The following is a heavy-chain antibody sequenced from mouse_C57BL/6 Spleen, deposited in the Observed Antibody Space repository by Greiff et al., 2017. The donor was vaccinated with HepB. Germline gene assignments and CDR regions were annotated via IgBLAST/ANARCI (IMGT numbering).Heavy chain of an antibody. CDR1: GYTFTDYN. V-gene: IGHV1-22*01. Sequence: VHVKQSGPELVKPGASVKMSCKASGYTFTDYNMHWVKQSHGKSLEWIGYINPNNGGTSYNQKFKGKATLTVNKSSSTAYMELRSLTSEDSAVYYCARLGPVWYFDVWGTGTTVTVSS. CDR3: ARLGPVWYFDV. CDR2: INPNNGGT. D-gene: IGHD2-14*01. J-gene: IGHJ1*03.